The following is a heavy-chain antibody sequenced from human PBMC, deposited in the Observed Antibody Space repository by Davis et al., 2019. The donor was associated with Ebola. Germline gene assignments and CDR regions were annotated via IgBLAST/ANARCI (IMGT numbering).Heavy chain of an antibody. J-gene: IGHJ6*02. CDR3: ARGVDYDFWSGSYGMDV. V-gene: IGHV1-18*04. D-gene: IGHD3-3*01. CDR2: ISAYNGNT. CDR1: GYTFTSYY. Sequence: ASVKVSCKASGYTFTSYYMHWVRQAPGQGLEWMGWISAYNGNTNYAQKLQGRVTMTTDTSTSTAYMELRSLRSDDTAVYYCARGVDYDFWSGSYGMDVWGQGTTVTVSS.